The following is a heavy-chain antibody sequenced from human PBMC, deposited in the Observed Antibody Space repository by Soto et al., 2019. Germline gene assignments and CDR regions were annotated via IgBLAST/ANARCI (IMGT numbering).Heavy chain of an antibody. J-gene: IGHJ4*02. Sequence: GGSLRLSCAASGFTFSTYALSWVRQAPGKGLEWVSAISANGQGIYYADSVRGRFTISRDNSKNTIFLHMDSLRAEDTAVYYCAKDRNYPRDQFHYWGQGTLVTVAS. CDR1: GFTFSTYA. CDR3: AKDRNYPRDQFHY. V-gene: IGHV3-23*01. D-gene: IGHD1-7*01. CDR2: ISANGQGI.